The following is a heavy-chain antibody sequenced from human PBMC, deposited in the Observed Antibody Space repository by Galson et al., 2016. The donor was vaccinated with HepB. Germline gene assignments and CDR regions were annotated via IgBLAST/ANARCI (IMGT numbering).Heavy chain of an antibody. CDR1: GFTVSSKY. J-gene: IGHJ4*02. Sequence: SLRLSCAASGFTVSSKYMSWVRQAPGKGLEWVSVIHTGGSTYYADSVKGRFTISRDNSKNTLYVQMHSLTAEDTAVYYCAKWSDAAATYWGQGALVTVSS. V-gene: IGHV3-53*01. CDR3: AKWSDAAATY. D-gene: IGHD6-13*01. CDR2: IHTGGST.